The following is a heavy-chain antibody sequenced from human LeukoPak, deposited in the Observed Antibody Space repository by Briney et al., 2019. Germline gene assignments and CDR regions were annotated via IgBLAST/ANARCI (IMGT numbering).Heavy chain of an antibody. Sequence: PGGSLRLSCAASGFTFSSYGMHWVRQAPGKGLEWVAVIWYDGSNKYYADSVKGRFTISRDNSKNTLYLQMNSLRAEDTAVYYCAREGRSSGGFDYWGQGTLVTVSS. V-gene: IGHV3-33*01. D-gene: IGHD2-15*01. CDR1: GFTFSSYG. J-gene: IGHJ4*02. CDR3: AREGRSSGGFDY. CDR2: IWYDGSNK.